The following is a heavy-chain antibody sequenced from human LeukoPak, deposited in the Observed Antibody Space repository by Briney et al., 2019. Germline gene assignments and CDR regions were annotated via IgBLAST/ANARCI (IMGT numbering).Heavy chain of an antibody. CDR3: ARDEYSYGPGAFDI. J-gene: IGHJ3*02. D-gene: IGHD5-18*01. V-gene: IGHV3-11*04. Sequence: AGGSLRLSCAVSRFTVSSNYMSWVRQAPGKGLEWISYIHHSGNPIHYADSVKGRFSISRDNAKNSLYLQMNSLRAENTAVYYCARDEYSYGPGAFDIWGQGTMVTVSS. CDR2: IHHSGNPI. CDR1: RFTVSSNY.